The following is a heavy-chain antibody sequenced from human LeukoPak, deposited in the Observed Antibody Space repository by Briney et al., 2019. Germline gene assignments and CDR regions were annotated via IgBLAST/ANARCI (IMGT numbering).Heavy chain of an antibody. J-gene: IGHJ5*02. CDR3: VRGTAS. CDR2: IYSGDKT. Sequence: GGSLRLSCAASGFNVSSKYMSWVRQAPGKGLEWISVIYSGDKTCNADSVKGRFTISRDNSKNKVFLQMNSLRVEDTALYYCVRGTASWGQGTLVTVSS. CDR1: GFNVSSKY. V-gene: IGHV3-53*01.